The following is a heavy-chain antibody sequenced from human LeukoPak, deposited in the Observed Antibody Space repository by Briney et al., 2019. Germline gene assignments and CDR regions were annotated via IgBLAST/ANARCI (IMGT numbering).Heavy chain of an antibody. CDR2: ISYDGSNK. CDR3: ARDGFEAPGAFDI. D-gene: IGHD3-16*01. CDR1: GFTFSSYA. Sequence: GGSLRLSCAASGFTFSSYAMHWVRQAPGKGLEWVAVISYDGSNKYYADSVKGRFTISRDNSKNTLYLQMNSLRAEDTAVYYCARDGFEAPGAFDIWGQGTMVTVSS. J-gene: IGHJ3*02. V-gene: IGHV3-30-3*01.